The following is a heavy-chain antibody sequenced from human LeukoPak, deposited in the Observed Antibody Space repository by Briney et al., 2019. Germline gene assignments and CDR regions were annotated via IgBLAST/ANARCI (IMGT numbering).Heavy chain of an antibody. D-gene: IGHD3-10*01. J-gene: IGHJ3*02. V-gene: IGHV4-34*01. Sequence: SETLSLTCAVYGGSFSGYYWSWIRQPPGKGLEWIGEINHSGSTNYNPSLKSRVTISVDTSKNQFSLKLSSVTAADTAVYYCARDGSMVRGSPDAFDIWGQGTMVTVSS. CDR2: INHSGST. CDR3: ARDGSMVRGSPDAFDI. CDR1: GGSFSGYY.